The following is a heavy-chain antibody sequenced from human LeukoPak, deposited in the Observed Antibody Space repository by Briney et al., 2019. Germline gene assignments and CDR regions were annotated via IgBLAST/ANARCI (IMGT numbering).Heavy chain of an antibody. CDR1: GYKFIDHW. D-gene: IGHD1-1*01. J-gene: IGHJ5*02. Sequence: GESLKISCKTSGYKFIDHWIGWVRQMPGKSLEWMAIIYPGDSDARYSPSLQGQVTISADKSITTAYLQWSSLKASDTATYYCARLVTPGVTRWFDPWGQGTPVTVSS. CDR3: ARLVTPGVTRWFDP. CDR2: IYPGDSDA. V-gene: IGHV5-51*01.